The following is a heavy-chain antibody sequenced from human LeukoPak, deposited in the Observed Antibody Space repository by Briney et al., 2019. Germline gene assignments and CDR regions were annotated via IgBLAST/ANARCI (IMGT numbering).Heavy chain of an antibody. CDR1: GFTFRNYA. V-gene: IGHV3-23*01. J-gene: IGHJ4*02. D-gene: IGHD5-12*01. Sequence: GGSLRLSCAASGFTFRNYAMTWVRQAPGKGLEWVSSIPSSGDGTYYADSVKGRFTISRDNSKNMLYLQMNSLRAEETAVYYCARRTSGAFDFWDQGTLVTVSS. CDR3: ARRTSGAFDF. CDR2: IPSSGDGT.